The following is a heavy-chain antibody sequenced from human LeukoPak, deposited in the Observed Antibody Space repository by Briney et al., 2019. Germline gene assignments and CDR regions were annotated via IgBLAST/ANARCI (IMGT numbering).Heavy chain of an antibody. Sequence: QTGGSLRLSCAASGFTFSSYAMHWVRQAPGKGLEWVAVISYDGSNKYYADSVKGRFTISRDNSKNTLYLQMNSLRAEDTAVYYCAKGLTMIVVVIPFDYWGQGTLVTVSS. CDR2: ISYDGSNK. D-gene: IGHD3-22*01. V-gene: IGHV3-30-3*01. CDR3: AKGLTMIVVVIPFDY. CDR1: GFTFSSYA. J-gene: IGHJ4*02.